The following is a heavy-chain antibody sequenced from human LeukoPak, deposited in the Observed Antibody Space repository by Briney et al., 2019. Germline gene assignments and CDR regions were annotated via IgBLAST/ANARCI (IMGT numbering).Heavy chain of an antibody. V-gene: IGHV3-21*01. Sequence: GGSLRLSCAASGFTVSSYTINWDCQAQWKWLELVSSIAGCSGYISYADSVKGLLSRIRDNANKSLYLQMTSLTAVNTADYYGSRDRGAYCGSDCYLGFDYWGRGTLVTVSS. CDR3: SRDRGAYCGSDCYLGFDY. CDR2: IAGCSGYI. J-gene: IGHJ4*01. D-gene: IGHD2-21*02. CDR1: GFTVSSYT.